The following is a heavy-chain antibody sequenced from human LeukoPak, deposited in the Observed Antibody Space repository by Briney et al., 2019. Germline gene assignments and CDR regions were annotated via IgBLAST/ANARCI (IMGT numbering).Heavy chain of an antibody. V-gene: IGHV4-59*01. J-gene: IGHJ3*02. CDR3: ARQTTDDAFDI. CDR2: IYYSGST. D-gene: IGHD4-17*01. Sequence: SETLSLTCTVSGGSISSYYWSWIRQPPGKGLEWIGYIYYSGSTNYNPSLKSRVTISVDTSKNQFSLKLSSVTAADTAVYYCARQTTDDAFDIWGQGTMVTVSS. CDR1: GGSISSYY.